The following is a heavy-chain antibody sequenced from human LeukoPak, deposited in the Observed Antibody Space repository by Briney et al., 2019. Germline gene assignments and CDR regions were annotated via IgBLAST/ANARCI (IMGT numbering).Heavy chain of an antibody. CDR3: ARDGPAAAGYNWFDP. CDR1: GYSISSGYY. D-gene: IGHD6-13*01. J-gene: IGHJ5*02. Sequence: SETLSLTCTVSGYSISSGYYWGWIRQPPGKGLEWIGSIYHSGSTYYNPSLKSRVTISVDTSKNQFSLKLSSVTAADTAVYYCARDGPAAAGYNWFDPWGQGTLVTVSS. CDR2: IYHSGST. V-gene: IGHV4-38-2*02.